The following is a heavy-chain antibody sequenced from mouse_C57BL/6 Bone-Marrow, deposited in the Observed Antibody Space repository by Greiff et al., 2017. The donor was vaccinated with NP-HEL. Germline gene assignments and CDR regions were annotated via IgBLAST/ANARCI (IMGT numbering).Heavy chain of an antibody. CDR3: ARQGGLLLFAD. CDR1: GFTFSDYY. D-gene: IGHD1-2*01. Sequence: EVQLVESGGGLVQPGGSLKLSCAASGFTFSDYYMYWVRQTPEKRLEWVAYISNGGGSTYYPDTVKGRFTISRDNAKNTLYLQMSRLKSEDTAMYYCARQGGLLLFADWGQGTLVTVSA. J-gene: IGHJ3*01. CDR2: ISNGGGST. V-gene: IGHV5-12*01.